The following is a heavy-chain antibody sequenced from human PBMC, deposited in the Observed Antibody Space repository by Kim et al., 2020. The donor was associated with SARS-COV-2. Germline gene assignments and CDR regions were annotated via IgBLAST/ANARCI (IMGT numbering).Heavy chain of an antibody. D-gene: IGHD1-26*01. Sequence: AQKLQGRVTVTRDTSTSTVYMEMSSLKSEDTAIYYCAREVEAEVGATIYWGQGTLVTVSS. CDR3: AREVEAEVGATIY. J-gene: IGHJ4*02. V-gene: IGHV1-46*04.